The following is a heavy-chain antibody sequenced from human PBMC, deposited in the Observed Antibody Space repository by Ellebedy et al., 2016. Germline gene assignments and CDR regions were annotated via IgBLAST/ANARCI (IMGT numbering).Heavy chain of an antibody. V-gene: IGHV4-39*01. CDR2: ISYSGNT. Sequence: SETLSLXXTVSGDSINTFNYYWGWIRQPPGKELEWIGSISYSGNTFYKPSLQSRVTISLDTSRNQFSLRLTSMTAADTAVYHCARKVNYGDYVDVWGKGTTVTVSS. J-gene: IGHJ6*03. CDR3: ARKVNYGDYVDV. CDR1: GDSINTFNYY. D-gene: IGHD4-17*01.